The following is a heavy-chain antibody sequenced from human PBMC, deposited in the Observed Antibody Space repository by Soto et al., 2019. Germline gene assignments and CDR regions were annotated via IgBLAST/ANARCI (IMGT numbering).Heavy chain of an antibody. CDR2: LNWNSANI. D-gene: IGHD2-2*01. J-gene: IGHJ4*02. V-gene: IGHV3-9*01. Sequence: SLRLSCSASGFTVDDYAMHWVRQAPGKGLEWVSGLNWNSANIGYADSVKGRFTISRDNARDSLYLQMNSLRAEDTALYYFAKGSCISTSCAVLDSWGQGTLVTVSS. CDR3: AKGSCISTSCAVLDS. CDR1: GFTVDDYA.